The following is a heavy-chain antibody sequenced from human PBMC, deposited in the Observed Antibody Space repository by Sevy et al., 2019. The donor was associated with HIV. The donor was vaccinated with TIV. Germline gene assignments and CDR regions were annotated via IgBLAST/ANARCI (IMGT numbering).Heavy chain of an antibody. CDR2: INYNGIT. CDR3: AGPILTYSNGWSYYDY. D-gene: IGHD6-19*01. Sequence: SETLSLTCTVSGASISSSGYYWGWIRQPPGKGLEWIATINYNGITFYNPSLKSRITISADTSRNQFSLDLKSVTAADTAIYYCAGPILTYSNGWSYYDYWGQGTVVTVSS. J-gene: IGHJ4*02. CDR1: GASISSSGYY. V-gene: IGHV4-39*01.